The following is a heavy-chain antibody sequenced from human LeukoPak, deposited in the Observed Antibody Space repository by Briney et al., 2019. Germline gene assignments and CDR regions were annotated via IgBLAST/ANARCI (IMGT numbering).Heavy chain of an antibody. J-gene: IGHJ5*02. D-gene: IGHD6-13*01. Sequence: GGSLRLSCAASGFTFSSYSMNWVRQAPGKGLEWVSSISSSSSYIYYADLVKGRFTISRDNAKNSLYLQMNSLRAEDTAVYYCARAVAAAGRSWWFDPWGQGTLVTVSS. CDR2: ISSSSSYI. CDR1: GFTFSSYS. CDR3: ARAVAAAGRSWWFDP. V-gene: IGHV3-21*01.